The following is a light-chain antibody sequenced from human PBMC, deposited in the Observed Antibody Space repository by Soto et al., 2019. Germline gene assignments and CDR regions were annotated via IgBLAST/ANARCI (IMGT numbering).Light chain of an antibody. V-gene: IGLV1-44*01. J-gene: IGLJ3*02. CDR3: SSFAANDNVV. CDR2: SNH. Sequence: QSVLTQPPSASGTPGQRVTISCSGSSSNIGTYTVDWYQQVPGTAPKLLIYSNHQRPSGVPDRFSGSRSGTSASLAISGLQAGDEAAYYCSSFAANDNVVFGGGTKLTVL. CDR1: SSNIGTYT.